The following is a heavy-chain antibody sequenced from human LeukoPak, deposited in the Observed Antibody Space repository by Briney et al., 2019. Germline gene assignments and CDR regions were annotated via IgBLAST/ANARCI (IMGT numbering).Heavy chain of an antibody. CDR3: ARDQVVKSYYYYGMDV. V-gene: IGHV3-11*04. Sequence: GGSLRLSCAASGFTFTDYYMIWIRQAPGKGLEWVSHISGRGSTIFYADSVKGRFTISRDNAKNSLYLQMNSLRAEDTAVYYCARDQVVKSYYYYGMDVRGQGTTVTVSS. CDR1: GFTFTDYY. D-gene: IGHD4-23*01. J-gene: IGHJ6*02. CDR2: ISGRGSTI.